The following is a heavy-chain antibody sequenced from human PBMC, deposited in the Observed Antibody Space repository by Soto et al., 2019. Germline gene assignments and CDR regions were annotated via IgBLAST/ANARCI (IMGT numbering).Heavy chain of an antibody. J-gene: IGHJ4*02. CDR3: ARITVTYYDY. D-gene: IGHD4-17*01. Sequence: AASVKVSCKASGYTFTTYYIHWVRQAPGQGLEWMGIINPSGGSTNYAQKFQGRVTMTRDTSTSTVYMELSSLRSEDTAVYYCARITVTYYDYWGQGTLVTVSS. CDR1: GYTFTTYY. V-gene: IGHV1-46*01. CDR2: INPSGGST.